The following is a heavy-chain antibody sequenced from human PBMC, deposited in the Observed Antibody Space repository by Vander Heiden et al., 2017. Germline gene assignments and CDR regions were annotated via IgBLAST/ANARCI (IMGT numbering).Heavy chain of an antibody. J-gene: IGHJ5*02. CDR2: INHSGST. V-gene: IGHV4-34*01. D-gene: IGHD2-2*01. CDR1: GGSVSGYY. CDR3: ARGGVTARHNWFDP. Sequence: QVQLQQRGAGLLKPSETLSLTCAVYGGSVSGYYWSWIRQHPGKGLEWIREINHSGSTNYNPSLKSRVTISVDTSKNQFSLKLSSVTAADTAVYYCARGGVTARHNWFDPWGQGTLVTVSS.